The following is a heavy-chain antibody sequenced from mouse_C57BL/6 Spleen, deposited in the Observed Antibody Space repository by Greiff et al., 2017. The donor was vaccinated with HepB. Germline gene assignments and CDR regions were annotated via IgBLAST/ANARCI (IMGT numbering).Heavy chain of an antibody. CDR2: INPNNGGT. D-gene: IGHD5-1*01. J-gene: IGHJ4*01. V-gene: IGHV1-26*01. Sequence: EVKLVESGPELVKPGASVKISCKASGYTFTDYYMNWVKQSHGKSLEWIGDINPNNGGTSYNQKFKGKATLTVDKSSSTAYMELRSLTSEDSAVYYCARPEYNYYAMDYWGQGTSVTVSS. CDR3: ARPEYNYYAMDY. CDR1: GYTFTDYY.